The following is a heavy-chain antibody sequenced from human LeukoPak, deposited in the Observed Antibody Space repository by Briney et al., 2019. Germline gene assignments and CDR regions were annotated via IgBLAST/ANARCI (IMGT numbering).Heavy chain of an antibody. J-gene: IGHJ6*02. Sequence: GGSLRLSCAASGFTFSSYAMSWVRQAPGKGLEWVSTIGYSGSNTYYADSVKGRFTISRDNSRNTLYLQMNSLSAEDTAVYYCAKDSAVVPAAPYGMDVWGQGTTVTVSS. CDR2: IGYSGSNT. D-gene: IGHD2-2*01. V-gene: IGHV3-23*01. CDR1: GFTFSSYA. CDR3: AKDSAVVPAAPYGMDV.